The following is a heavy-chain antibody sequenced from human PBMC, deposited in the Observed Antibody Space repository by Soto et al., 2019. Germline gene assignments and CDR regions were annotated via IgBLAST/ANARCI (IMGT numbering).Heavy chain of an antibody. V-gene: IGHV4-59*08. Sequence: PSETLSLTCTVSGGSISSYYWSWIRQPPGKGLEWIGYIYYSGSTNYNPSLKSRVTISVDTSKNQFSLKLSSVTAADTAVYYCARRGSGSGSRHPNYYYYYGMDVWGQGTTVTVSS. CDR2: IYYSGST. J-gene: IGHJ6*02. CDR1: GGSISSYY. D-gene: IGHD3-10*01. CDR3: ARRGSGSGSRHPNYYYYYGMDV.